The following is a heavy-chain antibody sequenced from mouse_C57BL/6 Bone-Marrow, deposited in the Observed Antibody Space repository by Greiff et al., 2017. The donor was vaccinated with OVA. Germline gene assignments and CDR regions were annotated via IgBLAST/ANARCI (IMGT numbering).Heavy chain of an antibody. D-gene: IGHD3-2*02. CDR1: GFTFSDYY. V-gene: IGHV5-12*01. CDR3: ARQGSSGPWFAY. J-gene: IGHJ3*01. Sequence: DVKLVESGGGLVQPGGSLKLSCAASGFTFSDYYMYWVRQTPVQRLEWVAYISTGGGGTYYPDPVKGRSLISRDNAKNTLYLQMSRLKSEDTAMYYCARQGSSGPWFAYWGQGTLVTVSA. CDR2: ISTGGGGT.